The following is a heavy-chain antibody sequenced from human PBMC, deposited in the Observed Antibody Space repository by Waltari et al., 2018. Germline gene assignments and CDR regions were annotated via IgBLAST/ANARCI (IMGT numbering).Heavy chain of an antibody. CDR1: GYTFTSYD. J-gene: IGHJ2*01. Sequence: QVQLVQSGAEVKKPGASVKVSCKASGYTFTSYDINWVRQATGQGLEWMGWMNPNSGNTGYAQKFQGRVTITRNTSISTAYMELSSLRSEDTAVYYCARGWDDYIWGSYEGWYFDLWGRGTLVTVSS. V-gene: IGHV1-8*03. D-gene: IGHD3-16*01. CDR3: ARGWDDYIWGSYEGWYFDL. CDR2: MNPNSGNT.